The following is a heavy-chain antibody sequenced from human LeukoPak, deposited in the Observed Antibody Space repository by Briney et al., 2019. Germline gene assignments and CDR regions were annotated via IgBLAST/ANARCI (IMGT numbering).Heavy chain of an antibody. CDR2: ISSSGSTI. D-gene: IGHD3-22*01. J-gene: IGHJ1*01. Sequence: PGGSLRLSCAASGFTFSSYEMNWVRQAPGKGLEWVSYISSSGSTIYYADSVKGRFTISRDNAKNSLYLQMNSLRAEDTAVYYCARDGGGYYDPLPSLLQHWGQGTLVTVSS. CDR1: GFTFSSYE. CDR3: ARDGGGYYDPLPSLLQH. V-gene: IGHV3-48*03.